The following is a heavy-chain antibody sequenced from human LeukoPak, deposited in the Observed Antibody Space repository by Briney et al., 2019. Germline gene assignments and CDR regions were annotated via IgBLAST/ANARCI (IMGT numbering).Heavy chain of an antibody. D-gene: IGHD3-10*01. Sequence: SQTLSLTCTVSGGSISSGSYYWSWIRQPAGKGLEWIGRIYTSGSTNYNPSLKSRVTISVDTPKNQFSLKLSSVTAADTAVYYCAREYYYGSGMDYWGQGTLVTVSS. CDR3: AREYYYGSGMDY. V-gene: IGHV4-61*02. J-gene: IGHJ4*02. CDR1: GGSISSGSYY. CDR2: IYTSGST.